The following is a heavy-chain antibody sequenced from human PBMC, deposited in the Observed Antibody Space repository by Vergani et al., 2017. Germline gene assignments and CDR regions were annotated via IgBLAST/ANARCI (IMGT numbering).Heavy chain of an antibody. Sequence: EVQLVESGGGLVQPGGSLRLSCVASGFTFSRYWMTWVRQAPGKGLEWVSAISGSGGSTYYADSVKGRFTISRDNSKNTLYLQMNSLRAEDTAVYYCAKSDYGDYLAAFDIWGQGTMVTVSS. J-gene: IGHJ3*02. CDR3: AKSDYGDYLAAFDI. D-gene: IGHD4-17*01. CDR1: GFTFSRYW. V-gene: IGHV3-23*04. CDR2: ISGSGGST.